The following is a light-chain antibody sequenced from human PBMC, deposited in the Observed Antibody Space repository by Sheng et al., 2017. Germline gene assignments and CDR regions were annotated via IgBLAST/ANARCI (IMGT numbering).Light chain of an antibody. CDR2: GAS. J-gene: IGKJ4*01. Sequence: EIVLTQSPGTLSLSPGERATLSCRASQTVSSNYLAWYQQKPGQAPRLLIYGASSRATGIPDRFSGSGSGTDFTLTISGLEPEDVAVYYCQQYNNWPLLTFGGGTKVEIK. V-gene: IGKV3-20*01. CDR3: QQYNNWPLLT. CDR1: QTVSSNY.